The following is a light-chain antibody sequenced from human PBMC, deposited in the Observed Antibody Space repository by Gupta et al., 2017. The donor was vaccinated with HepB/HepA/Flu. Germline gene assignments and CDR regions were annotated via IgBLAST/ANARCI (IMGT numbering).Light chain of an antibody. V-gene: IGKV3-11*01. Sequence: DILLTQSPAPLSSSLGDRATLTCRASQSVSSYLAWYQQRPGQAPRLLIYNATIRETGVPSRFSGSGSGTEFTLTISSLEPEDFAIYYCQQRINCPITFGQGTQVEIK. CDR2: NAT. CDR1: QSVSSY. CDR3: QQRINCPIT. J-gene: IGKJ4*01.